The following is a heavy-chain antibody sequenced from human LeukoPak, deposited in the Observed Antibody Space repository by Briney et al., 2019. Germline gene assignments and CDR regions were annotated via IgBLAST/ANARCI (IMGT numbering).Heavy chain of an antibody. CDR3: ARHGGSYFYY. V-gene: IGHV4-59*08. CDR2: IYYSGTT. D-gene: IGHD1-26*01. CDR1: GGSISSYY. Sequence: SETLSLTCTVSGGSISSYYWSWIRQAPGKGLEWIGYIYYSGTTKYNPSPMGRVSISVDTSKNQFSLRLSSVAAADTAVYYCARHGGSYFYYWGQGTLVTVSS. J-gene: IGHJ4*02.